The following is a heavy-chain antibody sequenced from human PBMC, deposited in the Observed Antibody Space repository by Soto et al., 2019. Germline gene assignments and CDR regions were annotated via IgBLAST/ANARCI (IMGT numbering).Heavy chain of an antibody. CDR1: GGSISSSSYY. D-gene: IGHD5-12*01. J-gene: IGHJ6*02. CDR3: ARQGDGYNSLPRSHYYYGMDV. Sequence: QLQLQESGPGLVKPSETLSLTCTVSGGSISSSSYYWGWIRQPPGKGLEWIGSIYYSGSTYYNPSLKSRVTIPVDTSKNQCSLKLSSVTAADAAVYYCARQGDGYNSLPRSHYYYGMDVWGQGTTVTVSS. V-gene: IGHV4-39*01. CDR2: IYYSGST.